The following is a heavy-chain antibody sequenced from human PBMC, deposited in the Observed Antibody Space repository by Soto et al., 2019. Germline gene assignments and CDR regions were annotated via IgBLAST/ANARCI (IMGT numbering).Heavy chain of an antibody. CDR2: INPNNGAT. CDR1: GDTFTTNY. CDR3: ASRVLCDMDV. J-gene: IGHJ6*02. Sequence: QEQLVQSGAEVKEPGASLKVSCKASGDTFTTNYIHWVRQAPGQGLEWMGRINPNNGATLYAQEFQGRLILTTDTSTRTVYMDLNSVKSEDSAVYYCASRVLCDMDVWGQGTTVTVSS. V-gene: IGHV1-46*01. D-gene: IGHD2-21*01.